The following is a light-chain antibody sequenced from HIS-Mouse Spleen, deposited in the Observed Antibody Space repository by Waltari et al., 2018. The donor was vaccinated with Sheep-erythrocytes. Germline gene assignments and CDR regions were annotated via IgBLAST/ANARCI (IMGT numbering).Light chain of an antibody. J-gene: IGLJ1*01. Sequence: QSALTQPRSVSGSPGQSVTISCTGTSIHGGGFNYLSWYQQHPGKAPKLMIYDVSKRPSGVPDRFSGSKSGNTASLTISGLQAEDEADYYCCSYAGSYNHVFATGTKVTVL. CDR1: SIHGGGFNY. V-gene: IGLV2-11*01. CDR3: CSYAGSYNHV. CDR2: DVS.